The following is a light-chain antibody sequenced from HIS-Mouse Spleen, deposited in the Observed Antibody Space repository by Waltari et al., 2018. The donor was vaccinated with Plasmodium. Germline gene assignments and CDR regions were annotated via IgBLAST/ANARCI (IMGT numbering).Light chain of an antibody. CDR2: GAS. J-gene: IGKJ1*01. CDR1: QSVSSSY. Sequence: EIVLTQSPGTLSLSPGERATLSCRASQSVSSSYLAWYQQKPGQAPGLLIYGASSRATCIPDSFSGSGSGTDFTLTISRLEPEDFAVYYCQQYGSSGTFGQGTKVEIK. CDR3: QQYGSSGT. V-gene: IGKV3-20*01.